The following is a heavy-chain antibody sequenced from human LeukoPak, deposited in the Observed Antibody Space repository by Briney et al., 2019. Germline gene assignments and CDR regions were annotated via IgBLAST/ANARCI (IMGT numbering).Heavy chain of an antibody. CDR3: ASSLLTRYSYGYWFDY. D-gene: IGHD5-18*01. V-gene: IGHV4-31*03. J-gene: IGHJ4*02. CDR1: GGSISSGGYY. CDR2: IYYSGST. Sequence: PSETLSLTCTVSGGSISSGGYYWSWIRQHPGKGLEWIGYIYYSGSTYYNPSLKGRVTISVDTSKNQFSLKLSSVTAADTAVYYCASSLLTRYSYGYWFDYWGQGTLVTVSS.